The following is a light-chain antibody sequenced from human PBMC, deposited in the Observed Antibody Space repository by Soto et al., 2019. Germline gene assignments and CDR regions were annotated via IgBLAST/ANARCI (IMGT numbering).Light chain of an antibody. CDR2: GAS. J-gene: IGKJ1*01. V-gene: IGKV3-15*01. CDR3: QQYFTGRT. CDR1: QSVRSA. Sequence: EIVLTRSPGTLALSPGDRATLSCRASQSVRSALAWYQHRPGQAPRLVIYGASTRATGIPDRFSGSGSETEFTLTISSLQSEDLAVYYCQQYFTGRTFGQGTKVDIK.